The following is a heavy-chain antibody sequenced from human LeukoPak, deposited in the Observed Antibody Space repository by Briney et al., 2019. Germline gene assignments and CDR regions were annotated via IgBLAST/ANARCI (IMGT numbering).Heavy chain of an antibody. D-gene: IGHD3-10*01. CDR2: ISSSGST. CDR1: GDSISSGDYY. CDR3: ARAKPKNMVRGLIMRRESRYYFDY. J-gene: IGHJ4*02. V-gene: IGHV4-61*02. Sequence: SQTLSLTCTVSGDSISSGDYYWSWIRQPAGKGLEWIGRISSSGSTNYNPSLKSRVTISVDTSKNQFSLKLSSVTAADTAVYYCARAKPKNMVRGLIMRRESRYYFDYWGQGTLVTVSS.